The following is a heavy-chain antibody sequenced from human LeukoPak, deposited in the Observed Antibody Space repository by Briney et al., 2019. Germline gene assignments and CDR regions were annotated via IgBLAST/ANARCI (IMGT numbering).Heavy chain of an antibody. CDR2: IYTSGST. J-gene: IGHJ4*02. CDR3: ATSITMVRGMLDY. Sequence: SETLSLTCTVSGGSISSGSYYWSWIRQPAGKGLEWIGPIYTSGSTNCNPSLKSRVTISVDTSKNQFSLKLSSVTAADTAVYYCATSITMVRGMLDYWGQGTLVTVSS. CDR1: GGSISSGSYY. V-gene: IGHV4-61*02. D-gene: IGHD3-10*01.